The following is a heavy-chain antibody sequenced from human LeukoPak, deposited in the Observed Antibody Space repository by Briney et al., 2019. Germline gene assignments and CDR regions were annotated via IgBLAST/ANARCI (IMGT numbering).Heavy chain of an antibody. CDR2: IIPILGIT. Sequence: PVKVSCKVSGYTLTELSMHWVRQAPGKGLEWMGRIIPILGITNYAQKFQGRVTITADKSTSTAYMELSSLRSEDTAVYYCVKDTKSRSLPGIAVAGTSNYYGMDVWGQGTMVTVSS. CDR3: VKDTKSRSLPGIAVAGTSNYYGMDV. CDR1: GYTLTELS. V-gene: IGHV1-69*04. D-gene: IGHD6-19*01. J-gene: IGHJ6*02.